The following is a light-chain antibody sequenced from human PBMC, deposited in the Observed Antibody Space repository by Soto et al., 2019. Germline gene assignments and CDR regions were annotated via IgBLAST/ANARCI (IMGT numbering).Light chain of an antibody. CDR3: QQRSNWPPT. Sequence: EIVLTQSPATLSLSPGERATLPCRASQSVSSNLAWYQQKPGQAPRLLIYDASNRATGIPARFSGSESGTDVPLTISAPGPEDFAVDYCQQRSNWPPTLGKGTKLEVK. V-gene: IGKV3-11*01. CDR2: DAS. CDR1: QSVSSN. J-gene: IGKJ2*01.